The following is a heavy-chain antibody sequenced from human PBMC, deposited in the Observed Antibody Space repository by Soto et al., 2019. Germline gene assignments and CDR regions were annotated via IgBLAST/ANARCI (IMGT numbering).Heavy chain of an antibody. D-gene: IGHD2-15*01. J-gene: IGHJ4*02. V-gene: IGHV5-51*03. CDR3: AGAFCIDNSCYSYFDY. CDR1: GYSFSNFW. CDR2: IYPGDSDT. Sequence: EVQLVQSGAEVKKPGESLKISCKGSGYSFSNFWIGWVRQMPGKGLEWMGIIYPGDSDTRYSPSFRGQVTISADKSISTAYLQWSSLKASDTAMFYCAGAFCIDNSCYSYFDYWGQGTLVTVS.